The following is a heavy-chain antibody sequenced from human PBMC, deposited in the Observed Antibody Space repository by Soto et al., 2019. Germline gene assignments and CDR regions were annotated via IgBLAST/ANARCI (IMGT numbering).Heavy chain of an antibody. D-gene: IGHD5-12*01. CDR2: INHSGST. Sequence: SETLSLTCAVYGGSFSGYYWSWFRQPPGKGLEWIGEINHSGSTNYNPSLKSRVTISVDTSKNQFSLKLSSVTAADTAVYYCARGPRGVATVKYYYGMDVWGQGTTVTVSS. J-gene: IGHJ6*02. CDR3: ARGPRGVATVKYYYGMDV. V-gene: IGHV4-34*01. CDR1: GGSFSGYY.